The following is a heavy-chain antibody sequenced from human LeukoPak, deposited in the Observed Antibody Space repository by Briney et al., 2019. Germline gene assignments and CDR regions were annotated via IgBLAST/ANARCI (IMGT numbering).Heavy chain of an antibody. D-gene: IGHD3-10*01. CDR2: ISGSGSST. Sequence: GGSLRLSCAASGFTFSSYAMSWIRQPPGKGLEWVSAISGSGSSTYYADSVKGRFTTSRDTSKNTPYQQMNITTADATALYCWAKDFFGSGSYNWFGPWGQGNLVTVSS. V-gene: IGHV3-23*01. CDR3: AKDFFGSGSYNWFGP. J-gene: IGHJ5*02. CDR1: GFTFSSYA.